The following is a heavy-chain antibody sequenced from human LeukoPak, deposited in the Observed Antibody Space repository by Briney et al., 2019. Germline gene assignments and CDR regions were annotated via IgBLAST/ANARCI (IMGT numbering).Heavy chain of an antibody. Sequence: ASVKVSXKASGYTFTGYYMHWVRQAPGQGLEWMGRINPNSGGTNYAQKFQGRVTMTRDTSISTAYMELSRLRSDDTAVYYCARPKDTYYYDSSGYSSAAFDIWGQGTMVTVSS. CDR3: ARPKDTYYYDSSGYSSAAFDI. CDR1: GYTFTGYY. D-gene: IGHD3-22*01. CDR2: INPNSGGT. V-gene: IGHV1-2*06. J-gene: IGHJ3*02.